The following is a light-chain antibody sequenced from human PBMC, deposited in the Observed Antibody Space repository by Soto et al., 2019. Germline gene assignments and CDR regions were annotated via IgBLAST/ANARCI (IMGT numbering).Light chain of an antibody. CDR2: YDS. V-gene: IGLV3-21*04. J-gene: IGLJ3*02. CDR1: NIGSKS. CDR3: QVWDNSSDHPGV. Sequence: SYELTQPPSVSVAPGKTARITCGGNNIGSKSVHWYQQKPGQAPVLVIYYDSDRPSGIPERFSGFNSENTATLTISRVEAGDEADYYCQVWDNSSDHPGVFGGRTKLTVL.